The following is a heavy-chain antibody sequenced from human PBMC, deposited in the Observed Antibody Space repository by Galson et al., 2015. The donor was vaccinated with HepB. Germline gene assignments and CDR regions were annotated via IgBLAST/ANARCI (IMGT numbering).Heavy chain of an antibody. Sequence: SLRLSCAASGFTFNEYWMSWVRQAPGKGLEWVANIKRDRSEIYYVDSVKGRFSISRDNAKNSLYLQMTSLRAEDTAVYYCARDHWVDGSGPGGFDSWGQGTLVTVSS. CDR1: GFTFNEYW. CDR3: ARDHWVDGSGPGGFDS. CDR2: IKRDRSEI. J-gene: IGHJ4*02. V-gene: IGHV3-7*03. D-gene: IGHD3-22*01.